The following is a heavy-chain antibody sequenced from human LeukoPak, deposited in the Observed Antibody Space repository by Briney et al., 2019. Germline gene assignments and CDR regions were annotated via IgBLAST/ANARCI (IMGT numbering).Heavy chain of an antibody. J-gene: IGHJ5*02. D-gene: IGHD6-13*01. CDR3: AKSGYSSSWSNAAVYNWFDP. Sequence: GGSLRLSCTASGFTFSSYGMSWVRQAPGKGLEWVSAISGSGGSTYYADSVKGRFTISRDNSKNTLYLQMNSLRAEDTAVYYCAKSGYSSSWSNAAVYNWFDPWGQGTLVTVSS. CDR1: GFTFSSYG. V-gene: IGHV3-23*01. CDR2: ISGSGGST.